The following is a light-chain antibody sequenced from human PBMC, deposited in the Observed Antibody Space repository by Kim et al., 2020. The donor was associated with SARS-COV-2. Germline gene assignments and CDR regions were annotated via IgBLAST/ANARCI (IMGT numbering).Light chain of an antibody. CDR1: QSISNY. CDR3: QQSYNTPTWT. V-gene: IGKV1-39*01. J-gene: IGKJ1*01. Sequence: SVGDRVTITCRASQSISNYLNWYQQKPGKAPRLLIYAASSLQSGVPSRFSGSGSGTDFTLTISSLQPEDFATYYCQQSYNTPTWTFGQGTKVDIK. CDR2: AAS.